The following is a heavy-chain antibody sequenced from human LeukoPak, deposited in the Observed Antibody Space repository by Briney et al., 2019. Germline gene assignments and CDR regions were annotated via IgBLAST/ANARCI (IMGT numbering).Heavy chain of an antibody. Sequence: GGSLRLSCAASGFTFSSYGMHWVRQAPGKGLEWVAVISYDGSNKYYADSVKGRFTISRDNSKNTLYLQMNSPRAEDTAVYYCAKTQGYYGSSTGDYWGQGTLVTVSS. J-gene: IGHJ4*02. V-gene: IGHV3-30*18. D-gene: IGHD3-10*01. CDR1: GFTFSSYG. CDR2: ISYDGSNK. CDR3: AKTQGYYGSSTGDY.